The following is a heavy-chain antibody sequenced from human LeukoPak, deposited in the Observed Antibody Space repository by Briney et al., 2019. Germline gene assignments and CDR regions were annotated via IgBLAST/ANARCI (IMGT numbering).Heavy chain of an antibody. V-gene: IGHV3-30*18. CDR1: GFTFSSYG. Sequence: GRSLRLSCAASGFTFSSYGMHWVRQAPGKGLEWVAVISYDGSNKYYADSVKGRFTISRDSSKNTLYLQMNSLRAEDTAVYYCAKGQAVDDYWGQGTLVTVSS. J-gene: IGHJ4*02. CDR3: AKGQAVDDY. D-gene: IGHD6-19*01. CDR2: ISYDGSNK.